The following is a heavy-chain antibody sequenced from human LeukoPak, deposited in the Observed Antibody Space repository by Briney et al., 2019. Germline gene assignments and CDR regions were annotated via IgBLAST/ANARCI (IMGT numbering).Heavy chain of an antibody. D-gene: IGHD3-3*01. CDR2: LYSGGNT. CDR3: ARRVVTSPFDY. Sequence: GGSLRLSCAASGFSVSSNYMSWVRQAPGKGLEWVSVLYSGGNTHYADSVNGRFTISRDNSKNTLYLQMNSLRAEDTAVYYCARRVVTSPFDYWGQGTLVTVSS. V-gene: IGHV3-53*01. CDR1: GFSVSSNY. J-gene: IGHJ4*02.